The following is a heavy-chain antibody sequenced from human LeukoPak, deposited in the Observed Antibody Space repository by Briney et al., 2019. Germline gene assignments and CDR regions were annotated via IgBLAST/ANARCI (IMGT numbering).Heavy chain of an antibody. D-gene: IGHD4-17*01. Sequence: GGSLGLSCAASGFTFSDYYMSWIRLAPGKGLEWVSYISSSSSYTNYAGSVKGRFTVSRDNAKSSLYLQMNSLRAEDTAVYYCAGGDYYWGQGTLVTVSS. CDR1: GFTFSDYY. V-gene: IGHV3-11*03. J-gene: IGHJ4*02. CDR3: AGGDYY. CDR2: ISSSSSYT.